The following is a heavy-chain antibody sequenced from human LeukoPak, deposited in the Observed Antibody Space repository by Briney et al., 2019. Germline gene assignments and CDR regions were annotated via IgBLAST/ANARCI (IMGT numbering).Heavy chain of an antibody. CDR3: ARDGAVAVAGTYWFDP. J-gene: IGHJ5*02. D-gene: IGHD6-19*01. CDR1: GFTFTDFA. V-gene: IGHV3-30*03. Sequence: GGSLRLSCAASGFTFTDFAIHWVRQAPGKGPECVAVISFDGSKIYYADSVRGRFAISRDDSKNTAYLQMNSLRAEDTAVYYCARDGAVAVAGTYWFDPWGQGTLVTVSS. CDR2: ISFDGSKI.